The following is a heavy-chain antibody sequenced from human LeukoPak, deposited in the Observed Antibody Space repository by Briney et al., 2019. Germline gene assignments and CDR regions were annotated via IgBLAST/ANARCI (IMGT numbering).Heavy chain of an antibody. V-gene: IGHV1-69*13. CDR3: ARVLGENSGYSQETFDY. CDR1: GGTFSSYA. CDR2: IIPIFGTA. Sequence: SVKVSCKASGGTFSSYAISWVRQAPGQGLEWMGGIIPIFGTANYAQKFQGRVTITADESTSTAYMELSSLRSEDTAVYYCARVLGENSGYSQETFDYWGQGTLVTVSS. J-gene: IGHJ4*02. D-gene: IGHD3-22*01.